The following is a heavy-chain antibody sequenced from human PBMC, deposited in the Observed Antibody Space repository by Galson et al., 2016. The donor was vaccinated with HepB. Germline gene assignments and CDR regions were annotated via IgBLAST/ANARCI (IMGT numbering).Heavy chain of an antibody. Sequence: SLRLSCAASGFTFSSYGMHWVRQAPGKGLEWVTVISYDGSNKFYVDSVKGRFTISRDNSKNTVYLQMNSLRAEDKAGYYCSKDQRFRELFVGGSAVYGLDVWGKGTTVTVSS. CDR1: GFTFSSYG. V-gene: IGHV3-30*18. CDR3: SKDQRFRELFVGGSAVYGLDV. D-gene: IGHD3-10*01. CDR2: ISYDGSNK. J-gene: IGHJ6*04.